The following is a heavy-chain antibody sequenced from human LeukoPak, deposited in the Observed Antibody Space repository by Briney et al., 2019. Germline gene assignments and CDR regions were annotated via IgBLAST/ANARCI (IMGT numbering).Heavy chain of an antibody. Sequence: SETLSLTCTVSGGSISSYYWSWIRQPPGKGLEWIGYIYYSGSTYYNPSLKSRVTISVDTSKNQFSLKLSSVTAADTAVYYCARISYYDFWSGYPAYYYYMDVWGKGTTVTVSS. D-gene: IGHD3-3*01. CDR1: GGSISSYY. V-gene: IGHV4-59*08. J-gene: IGHJ6*03. CDR2: IYYSGST. CDR3: ARISYYDFWSGYPAYYYYMDV.